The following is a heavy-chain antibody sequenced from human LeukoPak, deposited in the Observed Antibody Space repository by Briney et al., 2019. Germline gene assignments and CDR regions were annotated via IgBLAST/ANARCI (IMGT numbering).Heavy chain of an antibody. J-gene: IGHJ4*02. CDR1: GFTYSSYW. Sequence: GGSLRLSRAASGFTYSSYWMHWVSQAPGKGLVWVSRINSDGSSTSYADSVKRRFTISRDNAKNTLYLQMNSLRAEDTAVYYCARDPSAADLFDYWGQGTLVTVSS. CDR3: ARDPSAADLFDY. V-gene: IGHV3-74*01. CDR2: INSDGSST. D-gene: IGHD6-13*01.